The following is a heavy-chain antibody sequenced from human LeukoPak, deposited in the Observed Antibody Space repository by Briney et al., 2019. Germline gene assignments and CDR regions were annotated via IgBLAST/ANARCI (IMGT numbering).Heavy chain of an antibody. V-gene: IGHV3-30*02. CDR1: GFTFSSYG. J-gene: IGHJ4*02. Sequence: GGSLRLSCAASGFTFSSYGMHWVRQAPGKGLEWVAFIRYDGSNKYYADSVKGRFTISRDNSKNTLYLQMNSLRAEDTAVYYCAKGGATFVENPYYFDYWGQGTLVTVSS. D-gene: IGHD1-26*01. CDR3: AKGGATFVENPYYFDY. CDR2: IRYDGSNK.